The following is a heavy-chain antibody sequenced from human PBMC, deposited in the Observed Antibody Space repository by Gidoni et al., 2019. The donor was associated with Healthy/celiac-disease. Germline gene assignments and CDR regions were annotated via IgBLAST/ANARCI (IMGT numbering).Heavy chain of an antibody. D-gene: IGHD3-3*01. Sequence: HVQLQESGPGLVKPSQNLSLTCTVSGGPISSGGYYWRWTRQHPGNGLEWSGYIYYSGSTYYNPSLKSRVTISVDTSKNQFSLKLSSVTAADTAVYYCARTLSAFWSGYYNYWGQGTLVTVSS. CDR2: IYYSGST. J-gene: IGHJ4*02. V-gene: IGHV4-31*03. CDR3: ARTLSAFWSGYYNY. CDR1: GGPISSGGYY.